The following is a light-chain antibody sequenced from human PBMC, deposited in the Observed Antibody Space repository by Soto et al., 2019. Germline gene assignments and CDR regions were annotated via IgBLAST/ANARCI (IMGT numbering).Light chain of an antibody. CDR2: AAS. V-gene: IGKV1-27*01. CDR1: QAISNY. CDR3: QKYDSAPAWT. J-gene: IGKJ1*01. Sequence: DIQMTQSPSSLSAAVGDRVTIACRASQAISNYLAWYQQKPGRAPKLLIFAASTLQSGVPSRFSGSGSGTEFTLTISSLQPEDVATYYCQKYDSAPAWTFGQGPKVEIK.